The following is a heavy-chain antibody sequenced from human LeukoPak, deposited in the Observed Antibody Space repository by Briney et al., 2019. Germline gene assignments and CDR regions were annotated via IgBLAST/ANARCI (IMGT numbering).Heavy chain of an antibody. CDR3: ARVVTTDDY. Sequence: GGSLRLSCAASGFTFSTYWMHWVRQAPGKGLVWVSRINSDGSTTTYADSVKGRSTISRDNAKSTLYLQMNSLRAEDTAVYYCARVVTTDDYWGQGTLVTVSS. J-gene: IGHJ4*02. D-gene: IGHD4-17*01. V-gene: IGHV3-74*01. CDR1: GFTFSTYW. CDR2: INSDGSTT.